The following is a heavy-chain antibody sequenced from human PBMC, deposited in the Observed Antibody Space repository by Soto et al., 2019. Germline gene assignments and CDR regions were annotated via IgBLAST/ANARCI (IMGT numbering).Heavy chain of an antibody. V-gene: IGHV3-30-3*01. Sequence: QVQLVESGGGVVQPGRSLRLSCAASGFTFSSYAMHWVRQAPGKGLEWVAVISYDGSNKYYADSVKGRFTISRDNSKNTLYLQINSLRAEDTAVYYCASVLVVPADEPFSGMDVWGQGTTVTVSS. CDR1: GFTFSSYA. D-gene: IGHD2-2*01. J-gene: IGHJ6*02. CDR2: ISYDGSNK. CDR3: ASVLVVPADEPFSGMDV.